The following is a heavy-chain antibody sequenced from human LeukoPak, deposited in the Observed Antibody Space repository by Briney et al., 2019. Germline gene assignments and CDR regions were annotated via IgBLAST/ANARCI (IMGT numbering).Heavy chain of an antibody. Sequence: SETLSLTCTVSGGSISSSSYYWGWIRQPPGKGLEWIGSIYYSGSTYYNPSLKGRVTISVDTSKNQFSLKLSSVTAADTAVYYCARAARSGYVSHWFDPWGQGTLVTVSS. CDR1: GGSISSSSYY. V-gene: IGHV4-39*07. CDR2: IYYSGST. CDR3: ARAARSGYVSHWFDP. D-gene: IGHD5-12*01. J-gene: IGHJ5*02.